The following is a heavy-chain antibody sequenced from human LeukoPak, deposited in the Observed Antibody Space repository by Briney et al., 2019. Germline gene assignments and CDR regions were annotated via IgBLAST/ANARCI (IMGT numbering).Heavy chain of an antibody. D-gene: IGHD1-26*01. V-gene: IGHV3-30*14. CDR3: AREGGSLRHRYFDY. CDR1: GFTFSSYA. Sequence: ESGGGVVQPGRSLRLSCAASGFTFSSYAMHWVRQAPGKGLEWVAVVSYDGSNKYYADSVKGRFTISRHNSKNTLYLQMNSLRAEDTAVYYCAREGGSLRHRYFDYWGQGTLVTVSS. J-gene: IGHJ4*02. CDR2: VSYDGSNK.